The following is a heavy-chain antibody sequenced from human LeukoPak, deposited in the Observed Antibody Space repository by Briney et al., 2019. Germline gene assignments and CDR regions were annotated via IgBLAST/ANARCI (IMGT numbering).Heavy chain of an antibody. CDR3: ARTNSSGWLADYYYYYGMDV. CDR1: GFTFSSHS. J-gene: IGHJ6*02. V-gene: IGHV3-21*01. CDR2: ISSSSSYI. D-gene: IGHD6-19*01. Sequence: GGSLRLSCAASGFTFSSHSMNWVRQAPGKGLEWVSSISSSSSYIYYADSVKGRFTISRDNAKNSLYLQMNSLRAEDTAVYYCARTNSSGWLADYYYYYGMDVWGQGTTVTVSS.